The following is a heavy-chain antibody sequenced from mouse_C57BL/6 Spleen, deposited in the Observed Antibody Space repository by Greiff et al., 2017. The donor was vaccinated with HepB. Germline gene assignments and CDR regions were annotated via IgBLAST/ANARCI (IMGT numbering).Heavy chain of an antibody. D-gene: IGHD2-4*01. V-gene: IGHV1-69*01. J-gene: IGHJ3*01. CDR1: GYTFTSYW. CDR3: ARSYYDTWFAY. CDR2: IDPSDSYT. Sequence: QVQLKESGAELVMPGASVKLSCKASGYTFTSYWMHWVKQRPGQGLEWIGEIDPSDSYTNYNQKFKGKSTLTVDKSSSTAYMQCSSLTSEDSAVYYCARSYYDTWFAYWGQGTLVTVAA.